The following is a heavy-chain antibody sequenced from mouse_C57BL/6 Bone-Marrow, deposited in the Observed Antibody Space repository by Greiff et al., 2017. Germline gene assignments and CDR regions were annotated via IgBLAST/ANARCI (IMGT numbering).Heavy chain of an antibody. CDR2: IDPENGDT. CDR1: GFNIKDDY. CDR3: TRIAY. J-gene: IGHJ3*01. V-gene: IGHV14-4*01. Sequence: EVKLVESGAELVRPGASVKLSCTASGFNIKDDYMHWVKQRPEQGLEWIGWIDPENGDTEYASKFQGKATITVDTSSIKAYLQLSSLTSEDTAVYYCTRIAYWGQGTLVTVSA.